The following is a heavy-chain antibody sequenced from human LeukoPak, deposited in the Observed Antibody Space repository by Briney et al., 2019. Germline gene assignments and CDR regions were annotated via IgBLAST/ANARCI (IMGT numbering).Heavy chain of an antibody. D-gene: IGHD5-18*01. CDR2: ISGSGGST. V-gene: IGHV3-23*01. CDR1: GFTFSSYA. CDR3: AKDKSMDTAMVYLPYYYYMDV. J-gene: IGHJ6*03. Sequence: PGGSLRLSCAASGFTFSSYAMSWVRQAPGKGLEWVSAISGSGGSTYYADSVKGRFTISRDNSKNTLYLQMNSLRAEDTAVYYCAKDKSMDTAMVYLPYYYYMDVWGKGTTVTVSS.